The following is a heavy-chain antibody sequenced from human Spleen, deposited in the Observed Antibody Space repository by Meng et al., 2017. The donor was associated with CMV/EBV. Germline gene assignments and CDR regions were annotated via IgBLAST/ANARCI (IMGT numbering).Heavy chain of an antibody. D-gene: IGHD2-2*01. CDR3: VKEAYCSSTSCYEFDY. J-gene: IGHJ4*02. V-gene: IGHV3-23*01. CDR2: ISGSGGST. Sequence: SGFPFSSYAMTWVRQAPGKGLEWVSAISGSGGSTYYADSVKGRFTISRDNSKNTLYLQMNSLRAEDTAVYYCVKEAYCSSTSCYEFDYWGQGTLVTVSS. CDR1: GFPFSSYA.